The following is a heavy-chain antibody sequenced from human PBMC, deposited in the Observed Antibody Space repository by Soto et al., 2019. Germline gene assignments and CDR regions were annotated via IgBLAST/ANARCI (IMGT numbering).Heavy chain of an antibody. CDR2: IYHSGST. Sequence: SETLSLTCSVSGDTIRNDYWNWIRQPPGKRLEWIGSIYHSGSTNYNPSIKSRLSISIDTSKNQFSLKLSSVTAADTAVYYCARGFYDSGGYSSPFDYWGQGILVTVSS. D-gene: IGHD3-22*01. CDR1: GDTIRNDY. CDR3: ARGFYDSGGYSSPFDY. J-gene: IGHJ4*02. V-gene: IGHV4-59*01.